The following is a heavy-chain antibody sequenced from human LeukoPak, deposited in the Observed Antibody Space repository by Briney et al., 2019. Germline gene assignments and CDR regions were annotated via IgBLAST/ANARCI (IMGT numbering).Heavy chain of an antibody. V-gene: IGHV4-31*03. Sequence: PSETLSLTCTVSGGSISSGGYYWSWLRQHPGTGLEWIGYIYYSGSTYYNPSLKSRVTISVDTSKNQFSLKLSSVTAADTAVYYCARSIRGQLVWFDYWGQGTLVTVSS. CDR3: ARSIRGQLVWFDY. J-gene: IGHJ4*02. D-gene: IGHD6-13*01. CDR2: IYYSGST. CDR1: GGSISSGGYY.